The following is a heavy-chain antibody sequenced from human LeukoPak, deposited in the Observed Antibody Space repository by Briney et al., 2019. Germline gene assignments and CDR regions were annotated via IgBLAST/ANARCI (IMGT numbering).Heavy chain of an antibody. Sequence: GASVKASCKASGYTFTGYYMHWVRQAPGQGLEWMGWINPNSGGTNYAQKFQGRVTMTRDMSTSTVYMELSSLRSEDTAVYYCGRDLNRSGYTREGRFDPWGQGTLVTVSS. CDR1: GYTFTGYY. J-gene: IGHJ5*02. CDR2: INPNSGGT. V-gene: IGHV1-2*02. CDR3: GRDLNRSGYTREGRFDP. D-gene: IGHD3-22*01.